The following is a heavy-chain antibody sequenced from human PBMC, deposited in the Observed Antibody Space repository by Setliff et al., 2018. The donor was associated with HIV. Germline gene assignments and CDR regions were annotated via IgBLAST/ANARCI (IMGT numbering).Heavy chain of an antibody. V-gene: IGHV3-23*01. CDR1: GFTFSSYA. CDR2: ISGSAGST. D-gene: IGHD1-26*01. J-gene: IGHJ6*02. CDR3: AKPLTQWGVSPYHYAVDV. Sequence: PGGSLRLSCAVSGFTFSSYAMSWVRQAPGKGLEWVSAISGSAGSTYYADSVKGRFTISGDNSKNTLHLQMNSLRAEDTAVYYCAKPLTQWGVSPYHYAVDVWGQGTTVTVSS.